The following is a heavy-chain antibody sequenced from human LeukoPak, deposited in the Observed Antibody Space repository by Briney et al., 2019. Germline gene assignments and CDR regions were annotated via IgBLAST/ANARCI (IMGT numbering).Heavy chain of an antibody. V-gene: IGHV3-48*04. CDR1: GFTFSGYS. D-gene: IGHD4-17*01. CDR3: ARNLFGDYFLDY. J-gene: IGHJ4*02. Sequence: LGGSLRLSCVASGFTFSGYSMNWVRQTPGKGLEWVSYIRSSSGTIYYADSVRGRFTISRDNAKNSLYLQMNSLRAEDTAVYFCARNLFGDYFLDYWGQGTLVTVS. CDR2: IRSSSGTI.